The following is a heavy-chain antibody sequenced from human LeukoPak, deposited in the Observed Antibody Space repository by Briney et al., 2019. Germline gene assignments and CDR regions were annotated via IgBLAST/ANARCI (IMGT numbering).Heavy chain of an antibody. CDR1: GFTFSSYG. V-gene: IGHV3-33*01. Sequence: TGGSLRLSCAASGFTFSSYGMHWVRQAPGKGLEWVAVIWYDGSNKYYADSVKGRFTISRDNSKNTLYLQMNSLRAEDTAVYYCARDGAKYYFDYWGQGTLVTVSS. J-gene: IGHJ4*02. D-gene: IGHD4/OR15-4a*01. CDR2: IWYDGSNK. CDR3: ARDGAKYYFDY.